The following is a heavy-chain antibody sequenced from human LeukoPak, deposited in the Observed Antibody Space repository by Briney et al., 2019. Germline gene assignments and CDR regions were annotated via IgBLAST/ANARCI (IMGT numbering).Heavy chain of an antibody. D-gene: IGHD4-23*01. CDR1: GYTFNGYY. Sequence: ASVKVFCKASGYTFNGYYMHWVRQAPGQGLEWMGWINPNSGGTNYAQKFQGRVTMTRDTSISTADMELNRLRSDDTAMYYCARESAPTNGGNSGLHYWGQGTLVTVSS. CDR3: ARESAPTNGGNSGLHY. CDR2: INPNSGGT. J-gene: IGHJ4*02. V-gene: IGHV1-2*02.